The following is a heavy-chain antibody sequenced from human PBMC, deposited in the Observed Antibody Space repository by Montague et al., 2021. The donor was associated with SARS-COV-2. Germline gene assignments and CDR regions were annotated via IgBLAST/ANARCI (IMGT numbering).Heavy chain of an antibody. V-gene: IGHV3-23*01. CDR3: TRGIYAAYH. Sequence: SLRLSCAASGFTFSDYAMNWVRQAPGKGLEWVSSINYRGTYYADTVRGRFTISRDNSKNTLYLQMHSLRSEDTAVYYCTRGIYAAYHWGQGTLVTVSS. CDR2: INYRGT. CDR1: GFTFSDYA. D-gene: IGHD2-8*01. J-gene: IGHJ4*02.